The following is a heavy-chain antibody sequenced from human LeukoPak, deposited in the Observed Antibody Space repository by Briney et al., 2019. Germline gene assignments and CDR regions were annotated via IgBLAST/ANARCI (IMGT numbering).Heavy chain of an antibody. J-gene: IGHJ6*02. V-gene: IGHV3-23*01. Sequence: GGSLRLSCAASGFTFSSYSMNWVRQAPGKGLEWVSAISGSGGSTYYADSVKGRFTISRDNSKNTLYLQMNSLRAEDTAVYYCAKDLRYYDSRDYGMDVWGQGTTVTVSS. CDR1: GFTFSSYS. CDR3: AKDLRYYDSRDYGMDV. CDR2: ISGSGGST. D-gene: IGHD3-22*01.